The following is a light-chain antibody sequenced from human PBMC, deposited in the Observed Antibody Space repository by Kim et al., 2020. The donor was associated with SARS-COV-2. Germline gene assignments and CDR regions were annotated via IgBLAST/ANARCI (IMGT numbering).Light chain of an antibody. V-gene: IGLV3-21*04. J-gene: IGLJ2*01. CDR3: QVWDSSSDHVV. Sequence: ARGKTASITCGGNNIESKSVHWYQQKPGQAPVLVIYYDSDRPSGIPERFSGSNSGNTATLTISRVEAGDEADYYCQVWDSSSDHVVFGGGTQLTVL. CDR1: NIESKS. CDR2: YDS.